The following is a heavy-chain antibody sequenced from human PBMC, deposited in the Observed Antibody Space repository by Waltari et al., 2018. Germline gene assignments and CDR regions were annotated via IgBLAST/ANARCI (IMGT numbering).Heavy chain of an antibody. D-gene: IGHD1-1*01. Sequence: QVKLVESGGGVVQPGRSLRLSCAASGFTFSSYGMHWVRQAPGKGLAWVAVIWYDGSNKYYADPVKGRFTMSRDNSKNTLYLQKNSLRAEDTAMYYCAKALGTGTAEASWYFDLWGRGTLVTVSS. CDR3: AKALGTGTAEASWYFDL. CDR1: GFTFSSYG. V-gene: IGHV3-30*18. CDR2: IWYDGSNK. J-gene: IGHJ2*01.